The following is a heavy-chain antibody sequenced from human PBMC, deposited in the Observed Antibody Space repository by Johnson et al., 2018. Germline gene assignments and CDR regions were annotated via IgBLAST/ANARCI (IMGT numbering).Heavy chain of an antibody. CDR3: SGWDHYRDSNARAFDI. D-gene: IGHD4-11*01. V-gene: IGHV4-59*01. Sequence: QVQLQESGPGLVKPSETLSLTCTVSGVSISSYYWSWIRQPPGKGLEWIGYIYYSGRTNYNPSLKSRVTISGDTSKKQFSLKLSSVPAADTAMYYLSGWDHYRDSNARAFDIGGQGTMVTVSS. J-gene: IGHJ3*02. CDR1: GVSISSYY. CDR2: IYYSGRT.